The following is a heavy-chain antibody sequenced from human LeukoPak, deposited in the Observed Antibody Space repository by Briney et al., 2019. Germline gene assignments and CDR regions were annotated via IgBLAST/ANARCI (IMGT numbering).Heavy chain of an antibody. CDR3: ARDRGQRWLQSGFDY. D-gene: IGHD5-24*01. Sequence: PSETLSLTCTVSGGSISSGSYYWSWIRQPAGKGLEWIGRIYTSGSTNYNPSLKSRVTISVDTSKNQFSLKLSSVTAADTAVYYCARDRGQRWLQSGFDYWGQGTLVTVSS. V-gene: IGHV4-61*02. CDR2: IYTSGST. CDR1: GGSISSGSYY. J-gene: IGHJ4*02.